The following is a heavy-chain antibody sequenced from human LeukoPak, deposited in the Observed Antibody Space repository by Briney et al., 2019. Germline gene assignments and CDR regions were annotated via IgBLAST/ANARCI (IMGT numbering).Heavy chain of an antibody. V-gene: IGHV4-4*02. CDR2: IYHTGST. CDR3: AREGGPQSLRGTFDP. D-gene: IGHD1-1*01. J-gene: IGHJ5*02. CDR1: GDSISSITW. Sequence: SETLSLTCAVSGDSISSITWWNWVRQPPGKGLEWIGEIYHTGSTNYNPSLKSRVTMSVDKSKNQFSLKLSSVTAADTAVYYCAREGGPQSLRGTFDPWGQGTLVTVSS.